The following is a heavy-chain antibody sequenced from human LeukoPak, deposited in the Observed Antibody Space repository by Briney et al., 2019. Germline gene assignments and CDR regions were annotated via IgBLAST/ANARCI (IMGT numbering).Heavy chain of an antibody. CDR2: IKQDGSEK. V-gene: IGHV3-7*04. Sequence: GGSLRLSCAASGFTFSSYWMSWVRQAPGKGLEWVANIKQDGSEKYYVDSVKGRFTISRDNAKNSLYLQMNSLRAEDTAVYYCARGHSSGYHGPATLFDYWGQGTLVTVSS. D-gene: IGHD3-22*01. CDR1: GFTFSSYW. J-gene: IGHJ4*02. CDR3: ARGHSSGYHGPATLFDY.